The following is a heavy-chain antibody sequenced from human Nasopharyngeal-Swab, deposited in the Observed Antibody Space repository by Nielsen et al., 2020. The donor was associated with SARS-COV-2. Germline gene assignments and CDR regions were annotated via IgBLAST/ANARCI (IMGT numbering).Heavy chain of an antibody. D-gene: IGHD4/OR15-4a*01. CDR3: ARQPSMVHYYYYGMDV. Sequence: WIRQPPGKGLEWIGNIYYSGSTYYSPSLKSRLTISVDTSKNQFSLKLSSVTAADTAVYYCARQPSMVHYYYYGMDVWGQGTTVTSP. V-gene: IGHV4-39*01. J-gene: IGHJ6*02. CDR2: IYYSGST.